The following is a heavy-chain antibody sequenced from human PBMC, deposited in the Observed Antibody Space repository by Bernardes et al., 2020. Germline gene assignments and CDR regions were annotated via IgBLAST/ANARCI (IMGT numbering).Heavy chain of an antibody. V-gene: IGHV3-23*01. Sequence: GGSLRLSRAASGFTFSSYAMSWVRQAPGKGLEWVSAISGSGGSTYYADSVKGRFTISRDNSKNTLYLQMNSLRAEDTAVYYCAKDRWELLGPYMDVWGKGTTVTVSS. CDR2: ISGSGGST. CDR3: AKDRWELLGPYMDV. D-gene: IGHD1-26*01. J-gene: IGHJ6*03. CDR1: GFTFSSYA.